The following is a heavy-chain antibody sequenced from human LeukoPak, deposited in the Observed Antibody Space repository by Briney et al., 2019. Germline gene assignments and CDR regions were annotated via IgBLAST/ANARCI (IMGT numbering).Heavy chain of an antibody. J-gene: IGHJ4*02. Sequence: GASVKVSCKASGYSFTGYYMHWVGQAPGQGLEWMGWINPNSGGTNYAHLFQGRVTMTRDTSISTAYMELSRLRSDDTAVSSCAREDSGYDSETFDYWGQGTLVTVSS. V-gene: IGHV1-2*02. CDR1: GYSFTGYY. D-gene: IGHD5-12*01. CDR2: INPNSGGT. CDR3: AREDSGYDSETFDY.